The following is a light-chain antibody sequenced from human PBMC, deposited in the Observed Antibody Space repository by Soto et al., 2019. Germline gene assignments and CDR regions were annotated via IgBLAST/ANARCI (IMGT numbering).Light chain of an antibody. CDR3: QQYNNWPQT. Sequence: DIQMTQSPSTLSASVGDRVTITCRASQSITIWLAWYQQKPGKAPKLLIFDASSLESGVPSRFSGSGSGTEFTLTISSLQSEDFAVYYCQQYNNWPQTFGQGTKVEIK. V-gene: IGKV1-5*01. J-gene: IGKJ1*01. CDR1: QSITIW. CDR2: DAS.